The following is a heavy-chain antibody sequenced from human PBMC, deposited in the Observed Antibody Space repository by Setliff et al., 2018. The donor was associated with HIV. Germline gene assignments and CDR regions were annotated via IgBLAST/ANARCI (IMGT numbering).Heavy chain of an antibody. Sequence: PSETLSLTCTVSGDSITSGGFYCNWFRQHPGKGLEWIGCIHHSGSTYYNPSLESRVTISVNRSKNQFSLRLSLVTAADTAVYYCAREIPYSYGGRGHPLWGQGTLVTVSS. J-gene: IGHJ4*02. V-gene: IGHV4-31*03. CDR1: GDSITSGGFY. CDR2: IHHSGST. CDR3: AREIPYSYGGRGHPL. D-gene: IGHD3-22*01.